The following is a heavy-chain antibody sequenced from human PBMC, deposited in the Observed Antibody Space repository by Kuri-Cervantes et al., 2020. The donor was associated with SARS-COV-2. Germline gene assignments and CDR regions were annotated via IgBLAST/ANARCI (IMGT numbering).Heavy chain of an antibody. D-gene: IGHD3-22*01. V-gene: IGHV1-18*01. J-gene: IGHJ5*02. Sequence: ASVKVSCKASGYTFTSYGISWVRRVRGQGLGWMEWISPYTGITNYAQKLQGRVTMTTDTSTSTAYMELRSLRSDDTAVYYCARVQRSYYVSSGYYAPKWLDPWGQGTLVTVSS. CDR2: ISPYTGIT. CDR1: GYTFTSYG. CDR3: ARVQRSYYVSSGYYAPKWLDP.